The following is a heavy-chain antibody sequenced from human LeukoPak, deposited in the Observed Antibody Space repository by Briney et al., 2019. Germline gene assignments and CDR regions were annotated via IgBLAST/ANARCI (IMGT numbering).Heavy chain of an antibody. CDR3: ARDKIFVVVIIPYYMDV. J-gene: IGHJ6*03. CDR2: INPNSGGT. Sequence: ASVKVSCKASGYTFTGYYMHWVRQAPGQGLEWMGWINPNSGGTKYAQKFQGRVTMTRDTSISTAYMELSRLRSDDTAVYYCARDKIFVVVIIPYYMDVWGKGTTVTVSS. CDR1: GYTFTGYY. V-gene: IGHV1-2*02. D-gene: IGHD3-3*01.